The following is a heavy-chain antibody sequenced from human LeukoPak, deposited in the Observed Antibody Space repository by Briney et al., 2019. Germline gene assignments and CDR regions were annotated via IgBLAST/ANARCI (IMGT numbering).Heavy chain of an antibody. D-gene: IGHD6-19*01. CDR2: IYYSGST. V-gene: IGHV4-59*08. CDR3: ARGAVAGDYYYYYGMDV. CDR1: GGSISSYY. Sequence: PSETLSLTCTVSGGSISSYYWSWIRQPPGKGLEWIGYIYYSGSTNYNPSLKSRVTISVDTSKNQFSLKPSSVTAADTAVYYCARGAVAGDYYYYYGMDVWGQGTTVTVSS. J-gene: IGHJ6*02.